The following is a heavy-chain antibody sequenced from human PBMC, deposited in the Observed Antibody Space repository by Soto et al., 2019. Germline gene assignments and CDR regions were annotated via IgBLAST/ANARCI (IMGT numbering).Heavy chain of an antibody. J-gene: IGHJ4*02. D-gene: IGHD6-13*01. CDR2: INAGNGNT. CDR3: ARGKRSSWPPFDY. V-gene: IGHV1-3*01. CDR1: GYTFTSSA. Sequence: ASVEVSCKASGYTFTSSAMHWVRKAPGQRLEWMGWINAGNGNTKYPQKFQGRVTITRDTSASTAYMELSSLRSEDTAVYYCARGKRSSWPPFDYWRQGTLVTVSS.